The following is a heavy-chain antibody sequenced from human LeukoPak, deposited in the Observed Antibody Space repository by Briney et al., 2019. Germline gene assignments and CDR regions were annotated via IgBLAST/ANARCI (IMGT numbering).Heavy chain of an antibody. D-gene: IGHD2-2*01. CDR3: AVVPAASGDAFDI. J-gene: IGHJ3*02. V-gene: IGHV4-59*01. CDR1: GGSISSYY. CDR2: IYYSGST. Sequence: SETLSLTCTVSGGSISSYYWSWIRQPPGKGLEWIGYIYYSGSTNYNPSLKSRVTISVDTSKNQFSLKLSSVTAADTAVYYCAVVPAASGDAFDIWGQGTMVTVSS.